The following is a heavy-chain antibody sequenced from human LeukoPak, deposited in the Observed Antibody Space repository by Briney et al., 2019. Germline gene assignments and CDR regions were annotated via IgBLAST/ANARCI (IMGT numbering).Heavy chain of an antibody. Sequence: GGSLRLSCAASGFTFSSYWMHWVPQAPGKGLEWVAVISFDGNNKYYADSVKGRFTISRDNSKNRLYLQMNSLRAEDTAVYYCAKDHYDTGGTNSFDPWGQGSLVTVSS. CDR1: GFTFSSYW. V-gene: IGHV3-30*18. CDR2: ISFDGNNK. CDR3: AKDHYDTGGTNSFDP. J-gene: IGHJ5*02. D-gene: IGHD1/OR15-1a*01.